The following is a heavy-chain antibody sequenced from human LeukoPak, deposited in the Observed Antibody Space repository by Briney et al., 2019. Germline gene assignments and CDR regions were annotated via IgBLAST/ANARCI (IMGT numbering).Heavy chain of an antibody. CDR2: INPNSGGT. CDR3: ARDIKVGATRFDY. Sequence: ASVKVSCKASGYTFTGYYMHWVRQAPGQGLEWMGWINPNSGGTNYAQKFQGRVTMTTDTSTSTAYMELRSLRSDDTAVYYCARDIKVGATRFDYWGQGTLVTVSS. D-gene: IGHD1-26*01. CDR1: GYTFTGYY. J-gene: IGHJ4*02. V-gene: IGHV1-2*02.